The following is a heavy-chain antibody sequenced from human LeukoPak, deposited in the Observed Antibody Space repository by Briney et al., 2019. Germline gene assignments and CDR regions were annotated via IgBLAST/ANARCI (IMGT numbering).Heavy chain of an antibody. CDR2: ISSSSSYI. J-gene: IGHJ3*02. D-gene: IGHD4-17*01. V-gene: IGHV3-21*01. CDR3: ARDPPPYYGDYTDAFDI. CDR1: GFTFSSYG. Sequence: GSLRLSCAASGFTFSSYGMHWVRQAPGKGLEWVSSISSSSSYIYYADSVKGRFTISRDNAKNSLYLQMNSLRAEDTAVYYCARDPPPYYGDYTDAFDIWGQGTMVTVSS.